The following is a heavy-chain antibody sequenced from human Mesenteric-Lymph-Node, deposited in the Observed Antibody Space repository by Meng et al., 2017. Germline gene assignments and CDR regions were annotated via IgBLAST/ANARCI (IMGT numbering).Heavy chain of an antibody. Sequence: ASVKVSCKASGYTFITYGMTWVRQAPGQGLEYMGWISGNSGNRKYAQKFQGRATMTTDTSTSTVYMELRSLRSDDTAVYYCARRVLYDGSGEWWFDSWGQGTLVTVSS. D-gene: IGHD3-22*01. CDR1: GYTFITYG. V-gene: IGHV1-18*01. CDR3: ARRVLYDGSGEWWFDS. CDR2: ISGNSGNR. J-gene: IGHJ5*01.